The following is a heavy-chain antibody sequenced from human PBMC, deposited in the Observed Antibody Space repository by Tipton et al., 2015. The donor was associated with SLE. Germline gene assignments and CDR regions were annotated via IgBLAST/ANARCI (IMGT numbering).Heavy chain of an antibody. CDR3: ARDADGRRAFHI. D-gene: IGHD5-24*01. CDR2: IYFSGRS. CDR1: GGSIGDHY. V-gene: IGHV4-59*11. Sequence: TLSLTCTVSGGSIGDHYWIWVRQPPGKGLEWLGDIYFSGRSNYNPSLKSRVAISVDTAKNQFSLRLSSVTAADTAVYYCARDADGRRAFHIWGQGTMVAVSS. J-gene: IGHJ3*02.